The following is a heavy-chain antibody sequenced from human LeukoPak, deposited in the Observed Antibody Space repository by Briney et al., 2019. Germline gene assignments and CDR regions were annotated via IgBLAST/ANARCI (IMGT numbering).Heavy chain of an antibody. J-gene: IGHJ4*02. CDR2: IYWDSNK. Sequence: SGPTLVKPTQTLTLTCTFSGFSLTTGGVGVGWIRQPPGKALKWLALIYWDSNKYYSPSLKSRLTITKDTSKNQVVLTMTNMDPVDTATHYCAHRRLIPSTTVTTGFDSWGQGILVTVSS. D-gene: IGHD4-17*01. CDR1: GFSLTTGGVG. CDR3: AHRRLIPSTTVTTGFDS. V-gene: IGHV2-5*02.